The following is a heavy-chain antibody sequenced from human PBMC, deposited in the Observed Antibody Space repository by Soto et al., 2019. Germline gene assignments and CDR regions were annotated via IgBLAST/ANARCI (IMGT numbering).Heavy chain of an antibody. Sequence: ASVKVSCKASGYTFTSYGISWVRQAPGQGFEWIGSISAYNGNTNYAQKLQGRVTMTTDTSTSTAYMELSLRSDDTAVYYCARDRNSGSYNRPNIAFDIWGQGTMVTVSS. CDR2: ISAYNGNT. J-gene: IGHJ3*02. CDR1: GYTFTSYG. V-gene: IGHV1-18*01. D-gene: IGHD1-26*01. CDR3: ARDRNSGSYNRPNIAFDI.